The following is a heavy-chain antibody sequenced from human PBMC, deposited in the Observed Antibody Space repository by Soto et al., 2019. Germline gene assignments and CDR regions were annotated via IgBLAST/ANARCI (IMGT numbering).Heavy chain of an antibody. CDR2: IYYSGST. J-gene: IGHJ4*02. Sequence: PSETLSLTCTVSGGSISSGDYYWSWIRQPPGKGLEWIGYIYYSGSTYYNPSLKSRVTISVDTSKNQFSLKLSSVTAADTAVYYCARKPVATIYPLDYWGQGTLVTVSS. V-gene: IGHV4-30-4*01. CDR1: GGSISSGDYY. CDR3: ARKPVATIYPLDY. D-gene: IGHD5-12*01.